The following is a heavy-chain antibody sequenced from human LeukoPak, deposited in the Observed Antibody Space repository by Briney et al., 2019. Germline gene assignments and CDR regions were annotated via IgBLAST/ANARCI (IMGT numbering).Heavy chain of an antibody. D-gene: IGHD1-26*01. CDR2: ITGSGGTT. CDR1: GFTVSSNY. CDR3: AKDRLGAILYFDY. V-gene: IGHV3-23*01. Sequence: GGSLRLSCAASGFTVSSNYMSWVRQAPGKGLGWVSAITGSGGTTYYADSVKGRFTISRDNSKNTLYMQMNSLRAGDTAVYYCAKDRLGAILYFDYWGQGTLVTVSS. J-gene: IGHJ4*02.